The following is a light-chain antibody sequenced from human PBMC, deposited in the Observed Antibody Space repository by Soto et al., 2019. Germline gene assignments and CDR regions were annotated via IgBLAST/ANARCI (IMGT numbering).Light chain of an antibody. V-gene: IGKV3-20*01. Sequence: EIVLTQSPGTLSLSPGDRATLSCRASQIVRGSQLSWYQQIPGQAPRLLIYGAASRATGTPDRFSGSGFGTDFTLIISRLEPEDFAVYYCQQYYNSPFTFGQGTRLEI. CDR3: QQYYNSPFT. CDR2: GAA. CDR1: QIVRGSQ. J-gene: IGKJ5*01.